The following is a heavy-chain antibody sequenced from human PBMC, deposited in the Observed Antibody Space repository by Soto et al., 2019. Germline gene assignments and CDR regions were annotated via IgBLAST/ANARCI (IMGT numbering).Heavy chain of an antibody. V-gene: IGHV3-74*01. Sequence: EVQLVESAGGLVQPGGSLRLSCAASGFMFSVYWMHWVRQVPGKGLVWVSRIDSDGTTTNYADSVKGRFTISRDNAKNTVYLQMNSLRAEDTAVYYCAKEGSSGWPFDHWGQGTLVTVSS. CDR2: IDSDGTTT. CDR3: AKEGSSGWPFDH. CDR1: GFMFSVYW. D-gene: IGHD6-19*01. J-gene: IGHJ4*02.